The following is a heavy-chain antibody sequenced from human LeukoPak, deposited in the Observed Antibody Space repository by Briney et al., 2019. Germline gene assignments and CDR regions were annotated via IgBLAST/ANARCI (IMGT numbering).Heavy chain of an antibody. CDR3: GREGVPAPGCFLDI. Sequence: PGGSLRLSCAASVFTFSDFAMHWVRQAPGKGLEWVAFISYDGSDIDYADSVKGRFTISRDNSRNTLYLQMGSLSADDTAVYYCGREGVPAPGCFLDIWSQGTMVTVPS. V-gene: IGHV3-30-3*01. CDR1: VFTFSDFA. CDR2: ISYDGSDI. J-gene: IGHJ3*02. D-gene: IGHD3-10*01.